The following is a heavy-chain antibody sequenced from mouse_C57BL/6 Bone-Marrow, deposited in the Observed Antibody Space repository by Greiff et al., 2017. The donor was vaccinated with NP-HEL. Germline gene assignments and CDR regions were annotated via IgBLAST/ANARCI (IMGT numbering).Heavy chain of an antibody. CDR2: ISDGGSYT. V-gene: IGHV5-4*01. CDR3: ARDPYYGSSHSFDY. D-gene: IGHD1-1*01. CDR1: GFTFSSYA. J-gene: IGHJ2*01. Sequence: EVMLVESGGGLVKPGGSLKLSCAASGFTFSSYAMSWVRQTPEKRLEWVATISDGGSYTYYPDNVKGRFPISRDNAKNNLYLQMSHLKSEDTAMSYCARDPYYGSSHSFDYWGQGTTLTVSS.